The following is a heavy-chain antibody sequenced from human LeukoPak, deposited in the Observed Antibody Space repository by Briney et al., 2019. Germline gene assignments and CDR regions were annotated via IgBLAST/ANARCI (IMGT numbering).Heavy chain of an antibody. CDR3: ARDAGDYSNYEIDP. Sequence: SETLSLTCTVSGGSISGSYYWVWVRQPPGKGLEWIGSIYSGGRIYYNPSLRSRVTISVDTSKNQSSLKLSSVTAADTAVYYYARDAGDYSNYEIDPWGQGTLVTVTS. CDR1: GGSISGSYY. J-gene: IGHJ5*02. V-gene: IGHV4-39*07. D-gene: IGHD4-11*01. CDR2: IYSGGRI.